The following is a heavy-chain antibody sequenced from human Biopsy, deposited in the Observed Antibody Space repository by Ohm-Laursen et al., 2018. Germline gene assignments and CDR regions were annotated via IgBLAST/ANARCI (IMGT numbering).Heavy chain of an antibody. J-gene: IGHJ6*02. Sequence: SLRLSCSASGFTFSDYYMNWIRQAPGKGLEWVSFITNTGRTVYADSVKGRFTISRDNADNSLHLQMKSLRAEGTAVYYCARELGNGMDVWGQGTPVTVSS. CDR2: ITNTGRTV. CDR1: GFTFSDYY. V-gene: IGHV3-11*01. CDR3: ARELGNGMDV.